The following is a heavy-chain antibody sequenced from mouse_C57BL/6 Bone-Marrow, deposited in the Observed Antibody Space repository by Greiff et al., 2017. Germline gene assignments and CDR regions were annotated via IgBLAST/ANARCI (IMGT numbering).Heavy chain of an antibody. CDR1: GFTFSDYY. V-gene: IGHV5-16*01. CDR3: AGRGSNWDAMDY. D-gene: IGHD4-1*01. Sequence: EVQLVESEGGLVQPGSSMKLSCTASGFTFSDYYMAWVRQVPEQGLEWVANIYSDGSSTYYLDSLKSRFIISRDNAYNILYLQMSSLKSEDTATYYCAGRGSNWDAMDYWGQGTSVTVSS. J-gene: IGHJ4*01. CDR2: IYSDGSST.